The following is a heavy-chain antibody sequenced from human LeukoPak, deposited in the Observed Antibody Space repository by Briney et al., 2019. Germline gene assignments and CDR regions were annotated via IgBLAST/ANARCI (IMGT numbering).Heavy chain of an antibody. D-gene: IGHD3-22*01. V-gene: IGHV4-34*01. CDR1: GGSFSGYY. CDR2: INHSGGT. J-gene: IGHJ3*02. Sequence: PSETLSLTCAVYGGSFSGYYWSWIRQPPGKGLEWIGEINHSGGTNYNPSLKSRVTISVDTSKNQFSLKLSSVTAADTAVYYCARVYYYDSSGCDAFDIWGQGTMVTVSS. CDR3: ARVYYYDSSGCDAFDI.